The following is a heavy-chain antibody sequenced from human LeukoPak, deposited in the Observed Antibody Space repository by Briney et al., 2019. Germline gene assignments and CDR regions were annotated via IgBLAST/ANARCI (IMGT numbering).Heavy chain of an antibody. CDR2: MNPNSGNT. CDR3: ARGNIVVVPAAPRVYYYMDV. Sequence: ASVKVSCKASGYTFTSYDINWVRQAPGQGLEWMGWMNPNSGNTGYAQKFQGRVTMTRNTSISTACMELSSLRSEDTAVYYCARGNIVVVPAAPRVYYYMDVWGKGTTVTVSS. CDR1: GYTFTSYD. J-gene: IGHJ6*03. V-gene: IGHV1-8*01. D-gene: IGHD2-2*01.